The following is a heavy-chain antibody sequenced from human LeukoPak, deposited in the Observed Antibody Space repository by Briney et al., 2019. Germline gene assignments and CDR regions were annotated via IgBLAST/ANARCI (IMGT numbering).Heavy chain of an antibody. CDR1: GGSISSGGYY. D-gene: IGHD2-2*03. CDR2: IYYSGST. V-gene: IGHV4-31*03. Sequence: SETLSLTCTVSGGSISSGGYYWSWIRQHPEKGLEWIGYIYYSGSTYCNPSLKSRVTISVDTSKNQFSLKLSSVTAADTAVYYCARDSGYCSSTSCHQRDYGMDVWGQGTTVTVSS. CDR3: ARDSGYCSSTSCHQRDYGMDV. J-gene: IGHJ6*02.